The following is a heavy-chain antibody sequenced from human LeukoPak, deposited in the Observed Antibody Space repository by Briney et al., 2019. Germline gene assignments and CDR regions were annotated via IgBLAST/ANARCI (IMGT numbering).Heavy chain of an antibody. Sequence: PGGSLRLSCAASGFTFSNYWMHWVRQAPGKGLVWVSRINSDGSRATYADSVKGRFTISRDNAKNTLYLQMNSLRAEDTAVYYCARDLKFFGGYYYGTDVWGQGTTVTVSS. V-gene: IGHV3-74*01. D-gene: IGHD3-10*01. J-gene: IGHJ6*02. CDR3: ARDLKFFGGYYYGTDV. CDR1: GFTFSNYW. CDR2: INSDGSRA.